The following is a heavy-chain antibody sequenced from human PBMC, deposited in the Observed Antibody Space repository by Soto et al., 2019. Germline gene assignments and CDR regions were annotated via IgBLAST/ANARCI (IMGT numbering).Heavy chain of an antibody. CDR3: ATDGDSADYGY. CDR1: GGTFSSYA. J-gene: IGHJ4*02. V-gene: IGHV1-69*13. D-gene: IGHD2-21*01. CDR2: IIPIFGTA. Sequence: GASVKVSCKASGGTFSSYAISWVRQAPGQGLEWMGGIIPIFGTANYAQKFQGRVTITADESTSTAYMELSSLRSEDTAVYYCATDGDSADYGYWGQGTLVTVSS.